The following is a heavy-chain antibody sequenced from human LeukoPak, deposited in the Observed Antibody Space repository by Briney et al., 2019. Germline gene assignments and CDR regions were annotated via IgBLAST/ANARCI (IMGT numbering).Heavy chain of an antibody. J-gene: IGHJ4*02. CDR2: ISYGGSNK. CDR1: GFTFSSYG. CDR3: ARTRAYCSGNKCLIDY. D-gene: IGHD2-21*01. Sequence: GESLRLSCAASGFTFSSYGMHWVRQAPGKGLEWVAVISYGGSNKYYADSVKGRFTISREDAENSLYLQMNSLRVGDTAVYYCARTRAYCSGNKCLIDYWGQGTLVTVSS. V-gene: IGHV3-30*03.